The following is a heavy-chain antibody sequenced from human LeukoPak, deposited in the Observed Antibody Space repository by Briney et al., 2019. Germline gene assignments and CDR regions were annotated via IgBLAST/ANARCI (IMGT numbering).Heavy chain of an antibody. CDR1: GYTFTSYG. CDR2: IIPIFGTA. J-gene: IGHJ4*02. V-gene: IGHV1-69*13. Sequence: GASVKVSCKASGYTFTSYGISWVRQAPGQGLEWMGGIIPIFGTANYAQKFQGRVTITADESTSTAYMELSSLRSEDTAVYYCARVHLRSFDYWGQGTLVTVSS. CDR3: ARVHLRSFDY.